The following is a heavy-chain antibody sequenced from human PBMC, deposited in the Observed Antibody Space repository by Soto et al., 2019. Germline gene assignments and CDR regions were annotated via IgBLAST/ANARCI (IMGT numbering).Heavy chain of an antibody. CDR2: IYKSATT. D-gene: IGHD3-16*01. CDR1: GDSISNLDYF. CDR3: ARGRYFLTSRCFPNWFDS. Sequence: QVQLLESGPGLVKPSQTLSFTCSVSGDSISNLDYFWAWIRQPPGQALEYIGYIYKSATTYYNTSFESPVAISVDTSKSQCSLNVTSVTAADTAVYFCARGRYFLTSRCFPNWFDSWGQGALVTVSS. J-gene: IGHJ5*01. V-gene: IGHV4-30-4*01.